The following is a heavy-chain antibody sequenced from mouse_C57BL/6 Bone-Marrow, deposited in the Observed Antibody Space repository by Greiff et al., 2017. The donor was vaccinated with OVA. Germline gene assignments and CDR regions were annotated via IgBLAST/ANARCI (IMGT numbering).Heavy chain of an antibody. V-gene: IGHV5-12*01. CDR1: GFTFSDYY. CDR3: ARHVGYYGSSLVPLGRAMDY. D-gene: IGHD1-1*01. Sequence: LQQSGGGLVQPGGSLKLSCAASGFTFSDYYMYWVRQTPEKRLEWVAYISNGGGSTYYPDTVKGRFTISRDNAKNTLYLQMSRLKSEDTAMYYCARHVGYYGSSLVPLGRAMDYWGQGTSVTVSS. CDR2: ISNGGGST. J-gene: IGHJ4*01.